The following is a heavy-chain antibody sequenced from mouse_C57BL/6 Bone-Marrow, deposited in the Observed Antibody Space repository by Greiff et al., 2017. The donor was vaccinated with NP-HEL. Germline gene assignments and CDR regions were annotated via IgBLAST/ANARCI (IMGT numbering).Heavy chain of an antibody. V-gene: IGHV1-64*01. CDR2: IHPNSGST. Sequence: QVQLQQPGAELVKPGASVKLSCKASGYTFTSYWMHWVKQRPGQGLEWIGMIHPNSGSTNYNEKFKSKATLTVDKSSSTAYMQLSSLTSEDSAVYYCARTPAIRPYWYFDGWGTGTTVTVSS. J-gene: IGHJ1*03. CDR1: GYTFTSYW. CDR3: ARTPAIRPYWYFDG.